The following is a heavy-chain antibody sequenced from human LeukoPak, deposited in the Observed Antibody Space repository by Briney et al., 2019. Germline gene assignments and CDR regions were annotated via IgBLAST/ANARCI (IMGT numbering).Heavy chain of an antibody. J-gene: IGHJ6*02. CDR3: ARSLYCSSTTCSYGMDV. V-gene: IGHV3-11*04. Sequence: GGSLRLSCAVSGITFSDHHMDWVRQCPGKGLEWVSYISSSGITIYCADSVEGRFTISRDNAKNSLFLQMNSLMAEDTAVYYCARSLYCSSTTCSYGMDVWGQGTTVTVSS. CDR2: ISSSGITI. CDR1: GITFSDHH. D-gene: IGHD2-2*01.